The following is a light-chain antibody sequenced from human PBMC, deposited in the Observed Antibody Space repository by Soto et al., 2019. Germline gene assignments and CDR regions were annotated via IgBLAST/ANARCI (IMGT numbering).Light chain of an antibody. CDR3: QQFLT. CDR2: GAS. J-gene: IGKJ3*01. CDR1: QTISSSY. V-gene: IGKV3-20*01. Sequence: EIVLTQSPGTLSLSPGERATLSCRASQTISSSYLAWYQQKPGQAPRLIIYGASTRATGIPDRFSGSGSGTDFTLTINRLESEDMAEYYCQQFLTFGPGTKVEIK.